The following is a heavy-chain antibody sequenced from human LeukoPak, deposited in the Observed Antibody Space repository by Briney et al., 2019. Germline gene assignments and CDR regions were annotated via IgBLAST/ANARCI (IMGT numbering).Heavy chain of an antibody. V-gene: IGHV3-23*01. J-gene: IGHJ4*02. CDR1: GFTFSSYA. CDR3: AKGPQNYYYDSSGLSGY. CDR2: ISGSGGST. Sequence: GGSLRLSCAASGFTFSSYAMSWVRQAPGKGQEWVSAISGSGGSTYYADSVKGRFTISRDNSKNTLYLQMNSLRAEDTAVYYCAKGPQNYYYDSSGLSGYWGQGTLVTVSS. D-gene: IGHD3-22*01.